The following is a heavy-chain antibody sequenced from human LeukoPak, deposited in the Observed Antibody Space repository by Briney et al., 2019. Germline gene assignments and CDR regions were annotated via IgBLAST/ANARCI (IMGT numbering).Heavy chain of an antibody. Sequence: GGSLRLSCTASGFTFGDYAMSWFRQAPGKGLEWVGFIRSKAYGGTTEYAASVKGRFTISRDDSKSIAYLQMNSLKTEDTAVYYCTRSHDSSGYYQDYWGQGTLVAVSS. J-gene: IGHJ4*02. CDR2: IRSKAYGGTT. CDR1: GFTFGDYA. V-gene: IGHV3-49*03. D-gene: IGHD3-22*01. CDR3: TRSHDSSGYYQDY.